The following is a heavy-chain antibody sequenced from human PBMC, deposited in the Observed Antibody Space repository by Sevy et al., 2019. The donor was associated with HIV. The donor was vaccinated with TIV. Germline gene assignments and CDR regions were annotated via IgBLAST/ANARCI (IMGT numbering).Heavy chain of an antibody. V-gene: IGHV4-59*01. D-gene: IGHD3-9*01. CDR2: IYYSGST. Sequence: SETLSLTCTVSGGSISSYYWSWIRQPPGKGLEWIGHIYYSGSTNYNPSLKSRVTISVDTSKNQFSLKLSSVTAADTAVYYCARDSRITIFRNDWYFDLWGRGTLVTVSS. J-gene: IGHJ2*01. CDR3: ARDSRITIFRNDWYFDL. CDR1: GGSISSYY.